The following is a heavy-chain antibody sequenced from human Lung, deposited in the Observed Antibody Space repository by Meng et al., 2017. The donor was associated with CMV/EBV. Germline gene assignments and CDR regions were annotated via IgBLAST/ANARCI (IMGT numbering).Heavy chain of an antibody. V-gene: IGHV3-23*01. CDR2: ISGNGGTT. D-gene: IGHD3-16*01. Sequence: EVQLLESGGGSVQPGGSLRLSCVASGFTFSSYALTWVRQAPGKGLEWVSGISGNGGTTYYADSVKGRFTISRDNSKSTLYLRMNSLRGDDTAVYYCAGGYWGPGTLVTVSS. J-gene: IGHJ4*02. CDR1: GFTFSSYA. CDR3: AGGY.